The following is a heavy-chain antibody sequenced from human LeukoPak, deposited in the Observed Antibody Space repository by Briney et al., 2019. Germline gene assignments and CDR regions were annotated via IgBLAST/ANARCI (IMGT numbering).Heavy chain of an antibody. CDR1: GFTVSSNY. D-gene: IGHD3-10*01. CDR2: IYSGGGT. J-gene: IGHJ4*02. CDR3: ARVIRGGVDY. V-gene: IGHV3-53*01. Sequence: GGSLRLSCAASGFTVSSNYMGWVRQAPGKGLEWVSVIYSGGGTYYADSVRGRFTISRDKSKNTLDLQMNSLRVEDTAVYYCARVIRGGVDYWGQGTLVTVSS.